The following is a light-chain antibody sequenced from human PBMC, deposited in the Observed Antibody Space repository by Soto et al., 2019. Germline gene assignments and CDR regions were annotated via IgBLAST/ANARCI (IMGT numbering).Light chain of an antibody. V-gene: IGKV1-39*01. J-gene: IGKJ5*01. CDR1: QGITTY. CDR3: QQGYTSAIT. Sequence: IQLTRSPSSLSASIGDRVTITCRASQGITTYLAWYQKKPGKAPKLLIYAASNLQSGVPSRFSGSGSGTDFTLTVNSLQPEDFAAYYCQQGYTSAITFGQGTRLEIK. CDR2: AAS.